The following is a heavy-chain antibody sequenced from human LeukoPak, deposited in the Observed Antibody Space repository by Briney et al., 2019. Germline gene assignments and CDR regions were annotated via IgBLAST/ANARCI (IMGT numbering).Heavy chain of an antibody. V-gene: IGHV3-7*01. CDR3: ARDGDTSGYTD. D-gene: IGHD3-22*01. CDR1: GFTFSLYW. Sequence: PGGSLRLSCEASGFTFSLYWMSWVRQAPGKGLEWVANIKQDGSEKYYVDSAKGRFTISRDNAKNSLYLQMNSLRADDTAVYYCARDGDTSGYTDWGQGTLVTVSS. J-gene: IGHJ4*02. CDR2: IKQDGSEK.